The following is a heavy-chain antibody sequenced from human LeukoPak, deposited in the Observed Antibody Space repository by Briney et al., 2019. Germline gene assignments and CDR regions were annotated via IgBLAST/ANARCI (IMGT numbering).Heavy chain of an antibody. D-gene: IGHD1-26*01. V-gene: IGHV3-74*01. CDR1: RFNLGQYW. Sequence: GGSLRLSCAASRFNLGQYWMHWVRQVPGKGLVWVSGIGSGGRTKNYADSVRGRFTISRDNARNTLYLQMNSLRAEDTAVYYCAREKWDEDAFDMWGQGTMVTVSS. J-gene: IGHJ3*02. CDR2: IGSGGRTK. CDR3: AREKWDEDAFDM.